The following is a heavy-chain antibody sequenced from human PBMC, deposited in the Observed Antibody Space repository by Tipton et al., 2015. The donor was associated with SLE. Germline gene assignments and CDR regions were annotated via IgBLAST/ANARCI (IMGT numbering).Heavy chain of an antibody. CDR1: GFTFSSYS. V-gene: IGHV3-21*01. D-gene: IGHD4-23*01. CDR3: ARDSKFYGGNFPFDY. CDR2: ISSSSSYI. J-gene: IGHJ4*02. Sequence: SLRLSCAASGFTFSSYSMNWVRQAPGKGLEWVSSISSSSSYIYYADSVKGRFTISRDNAKNSLYLQMNSLRAEDTAVYYCARDSKFYGGNFPFDYWGQGTLVTVSS.